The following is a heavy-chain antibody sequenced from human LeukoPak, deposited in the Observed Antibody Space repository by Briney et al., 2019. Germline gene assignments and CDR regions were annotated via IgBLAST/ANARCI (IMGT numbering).Heavy chain of an antibody. V-gene: IGHV2-5*01. CDR2: IYWNDDK. D-gene: IGHD2-2*01. Sequence: SGPTLVNPTQTLTLTCTFSGFSLSTSGVGVGWIRQPPGKALEWLALIYWNDDKRYSPSLKSRLTITKDTSNNQVVLTMTNMDPVDTATYYCAHRPGYCSSTSCSKSLGYFQHWGQGTLVTVSS. CDR1: GFSLSTSGVG. J-gene: IGHJ1*01. CDR3: AHRPGYCSSTSCSKSLGYFQH.